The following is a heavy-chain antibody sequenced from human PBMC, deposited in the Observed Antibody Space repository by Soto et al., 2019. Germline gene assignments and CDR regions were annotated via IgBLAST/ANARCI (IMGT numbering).Heavy chain of an antibody. Sequence: ASVKVSCKASGYTFTSYDINWVRQATGQGLEWMGWMNPNSGNTGYAQKFQGRVTMTRNTSISTAYMELSSLRSEDTAVYYCARRFFCSGGSCYWDDGWFDPWGQGTLVTVSS. D-gene: IGHD2-15*01. CDR3: ARRFFCSGGSCYWDDGWFDP. V-gene: IGHV1-8*01. CDR1: GYTFTSYD. CDR2: MNPNSGNT. J-gene: IGHJ5*02.